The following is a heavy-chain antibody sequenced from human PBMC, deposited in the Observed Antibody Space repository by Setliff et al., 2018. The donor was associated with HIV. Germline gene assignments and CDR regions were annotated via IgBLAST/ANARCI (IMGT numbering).Heavy chain of an antibody. J-gene: IGHJ4*02. Sequence: GGSLRLSCAASGFIFSSYAMHWVRQAPGKGLGWVAVMSYDGNNKYYADSVKGRFTISRDNSKNTLFLQMNSLRAEDTAVYYCAKDPRAAVATICDYWGQGTLVTVSS. CDR2: MSYDGNNK. D-gene: IGHD5-12*01. CDR3: AKDPRAAVATICDY. CDR1: GFIFSSYA. V-gene: IGHV3-30*07.